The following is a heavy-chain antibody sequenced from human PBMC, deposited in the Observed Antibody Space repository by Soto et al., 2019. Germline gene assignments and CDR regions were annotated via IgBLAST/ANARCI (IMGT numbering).Heavy chain of an antibody. CDR1: GYTFTSYG. CDR2: ISAYNGNT. J-gene: IGHJ5*02. V-gene: IGHV1-18*01. CDR3: ARERPLRMSYCSSTSCYTGTGLDP. Sequence: ASVKVSGKASGYTFTSYGISWVRQAPGQGLEWMGWISAYNGNTNYAQKLQGRVTMTTDTSTSTAYMELRSLRSDDTAVYYCARERPLRMSYCSSTSCYTGTGLDPWGQGTLVTVSS. D-gene: IGHD2-2*02.